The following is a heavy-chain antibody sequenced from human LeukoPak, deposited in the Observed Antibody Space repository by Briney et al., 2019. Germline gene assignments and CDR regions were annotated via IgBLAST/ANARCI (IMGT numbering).Heavy chain of an antibody. CDR3: GRDLIGTAASWDS. V-gene: IGHV3-21*04. Sequence: GGSLRLSCAASGFSFSNYNMNWVRQAPGKGLEWVSSIGDSGSYIFYADSVKGRFTISRDNAKNSLYLQMNSLRVEDTAVYYCGRDLIGTAASWDSWGQGTLVTVSS. J-gene: IGHJ4*02. CDR2: IGDSGSYI. D-gene: IGHD6-25*01. CDR1: GFSFSNYN.